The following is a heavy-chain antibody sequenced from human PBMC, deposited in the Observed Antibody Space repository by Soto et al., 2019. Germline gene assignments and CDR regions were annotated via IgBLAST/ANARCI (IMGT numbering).Heavy chain of an antibody. J-gene: IGHJ6*02. D-gene: IGHD1-26*01. CDR3: ARSPLRSYLGYYYYGMDV. CDR2: ISYDGSNK. V-gene: IGHV3-30-3*01. Sequence: QVQLVESGGGVVQPGRSLRLSCAASGFTFSSYAMHWVRQAPGKGLEWVAVISYDGSNKYYADSVKGRFTISRDNSKNTLYLQMNSLRAEDTAVYYCARSPLRSYLGYYYYGMDVWGQGTTVTVSS. CDR1: GFTFSSYA.